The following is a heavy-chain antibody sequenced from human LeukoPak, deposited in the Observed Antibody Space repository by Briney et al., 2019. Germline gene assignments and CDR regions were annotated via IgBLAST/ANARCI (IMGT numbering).Heavy chain of an antibody. J-gene: IGHJ4*02. D-gene: IGHD2-2*01. CDR1: GGTFSSYA. Sequence: SVKVSCKASGGTFSSYAFSWVRQAPGQGLEWMGRIIPIFGIANYAQKFQGRVTITADKSTSTAYMELSSLRSEDTAVYYCARVDAGYCSSTSCPPVYWGQGTLVTVSS. V-gene: IGHV1-69*04. CDR3: ARVDAGYCSSTSCPPVY. CDR2: IIPIFGIA.